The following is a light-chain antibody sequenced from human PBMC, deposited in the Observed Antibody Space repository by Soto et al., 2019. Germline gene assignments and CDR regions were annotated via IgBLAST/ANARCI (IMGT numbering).Light chain of an antibody. CDR1: NSNIGRYS. CDR3: AAWDDNLNGPL. V-gene: IGLV1-44*01. Sequence: QSVLTQPPSLSGTPGQRVTISCSGSNSNIGRYSVNWYQHFPGTAPKILIYSDDERPSGVPDRFSGSKSGTPAPLAISGLQSEDEAEYYCAAWDDNLNGPLFGGGTKLTVL. J-gene: IGLJ3*02. CDR2: SDD.